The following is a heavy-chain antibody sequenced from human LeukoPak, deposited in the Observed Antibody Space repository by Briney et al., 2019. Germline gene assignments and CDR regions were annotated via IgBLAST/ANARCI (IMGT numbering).Heavy chain of an antibody. CDR2: TSGSGGST. Sequence: GRSLRLSCAASGFTFSSYAMSWVRQAPGKGLEWVSATSGSGGSTYYADSVKGRFTISRDNSKNTLYLQMNSLRAEDTAVYYCVKVGDSSGWYKGGYFDYWGQGTLVTVSS. CDR1: GFTFSSYA. V-gene: IGHV3-23*01. CDR3: VKVGDSSGWYKGGYFDY. D-gene: IGHD6-19*01. J-gene: IGHJ4*02.